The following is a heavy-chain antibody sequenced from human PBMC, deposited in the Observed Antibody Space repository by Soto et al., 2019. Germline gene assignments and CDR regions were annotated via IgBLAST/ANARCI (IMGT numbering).Heavy chain of an antibody. Sequence: GESLKISCAASGFTFSSYAMSWVRQAPGKGLEWVSAISGSGGSTYYADSVKGRFTISRDNSKNTLYLQMNSLRAEDTAVYYCAKDEYSSSWYWHFQHWGQGTLVTVSS. CDR3: AKDEYSSSWYWHFQH. V-gene: IGHV3-23*01. CDR1: GFTFSSYA. D-gene: IGHD6-13*01. J-gene: IGHJ1*01. CDR2: ISGSGGST.